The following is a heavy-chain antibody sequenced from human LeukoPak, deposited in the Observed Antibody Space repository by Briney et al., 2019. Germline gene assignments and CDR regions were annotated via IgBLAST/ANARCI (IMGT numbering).Heavy chain of an antibody. J-gene: IGHJ4*02. D-gene: IGHD3-10*01. CDR3: AREAYYGSDKFDY. Sequence: SVKVSCKASGGTFSSYAISWVRQAPGQGLEWMGGIIPIFGTANYAQKFQGRVTITTDESTSTAYMELSSLRSEDTAVYYCAREAYYGSDKFDYWGQGTLVTVSS. CDR1: GGTFSSYA. CDR2: IIPIFGTA. V-gene: IGHV1-69*05.